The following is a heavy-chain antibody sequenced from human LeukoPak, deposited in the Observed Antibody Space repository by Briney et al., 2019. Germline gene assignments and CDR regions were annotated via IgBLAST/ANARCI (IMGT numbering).Heavy chain of an antibody. CDR2: IAGSSGYI. CDR1: GFTFSGYW. Sequence: PGGSLRLSCAASGFTFSGYWMDWVRQAPGKGLEWVSSIAGSSGYISYADSVKGRFTISRDNAKKSLYLQMTSLTAEDTAVYYCARDRGAYCGGDCYLGFDYWGRGTLVTVSS. V-gene: IGHV3-21*01. D-gene: IGHD2-21*02. CDR3: ARDRGAYCGGDCYLGFDY. J-gene: IGHJ4*01.